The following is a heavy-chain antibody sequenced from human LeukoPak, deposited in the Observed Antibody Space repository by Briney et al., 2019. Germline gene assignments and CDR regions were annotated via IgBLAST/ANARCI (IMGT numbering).Heavy chain of an antibody. CDR2: INHSGST. V-gene: IGHV4-34*01. J-gene: IGHJ5*02. CDR1: GGSFSGYY. CDR3: ARGYNWNYYNRIWFDP. Sequence: SETLSLTCAVYGGSFSGYYWSWIRQPPGKGLEWIGEINHSGSTNYNPSLKSRVTISVDTSKNQFSLKLSSVTAADTAVYYCARGYNWNYYNRIWFDPWGQGTLVTVSS. D-gene: IGHD1-7*01.